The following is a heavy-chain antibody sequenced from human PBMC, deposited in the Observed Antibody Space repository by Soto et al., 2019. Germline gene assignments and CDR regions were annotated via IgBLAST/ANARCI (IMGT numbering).Heavy chain of an antibody. J-gene: IGHJ6*02. V-gene: IGHV3-23*01. D-gene: IGHD3-10*01. CDR3: AKGRITMVRGAHDGMDV. Sequence: PRGSLRLSCAASGFTFSSYAMSWVRQAPGKGLEWVSAISGSGGSTYYADSVKGRFTISRDNSKNTLYLQMNSLRAEDTAVYYCAKGRITMVRGAHDGMDVWGQGPTVT. CDR1: GFTFSSYA. CDR2: ISGSGGST.